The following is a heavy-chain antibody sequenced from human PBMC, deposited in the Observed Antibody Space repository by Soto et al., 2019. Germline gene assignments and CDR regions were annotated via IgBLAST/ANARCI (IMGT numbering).Heavy chain of an antibody. D-gene: IGHD1-26*01. J-gene: IGHJ4*02. Sequence: QVQLVQSGAEVKKPGSSVKVSCKTSGGTFSTYSIVWVRQAPGEGRVWMGGIIPIFGTANYAQKFQDRVTITADKSTNTAFMELSSLKSEDTAMYYCASSSGNNYGVGTNYYFDYWGQGTLVTVSS. CDR3: ASSSGNNYGVGTNYYFDY. CDR2: IIPIFGTA. V-gene: IGHV1-69*06. CDR1: GGTFSTYS.